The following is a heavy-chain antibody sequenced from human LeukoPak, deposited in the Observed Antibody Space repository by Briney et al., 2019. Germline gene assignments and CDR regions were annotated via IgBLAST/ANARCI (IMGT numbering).Heavy chain of an antibody. D-gene: IGHD6-6*01. CDR3: ARHRSSWLIDY. CDR2: ISDSGGNT. CDR1: GFTFNSYA. J-gene: IGHJ4*02. V-gene: IGHV3-23*01. Sequence: GVSLRLSCAASGFTFNSYAMSWVRQAPWERLQWVSGISDSGGNTYYADSVRGRFTISRDNSKNTLYLQMNSLRAEDTAVYYCARHRSSWLIDYWGQGTLVTVSS.